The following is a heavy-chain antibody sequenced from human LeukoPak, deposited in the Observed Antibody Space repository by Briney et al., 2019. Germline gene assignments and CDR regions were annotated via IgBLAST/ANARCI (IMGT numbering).Heavy chain of an antibody. Sequence: SETLSLTCAVYGGSFSGYYWSWIRQPPGKGLEWIGEINHSGSTNYNPSLKSRVTISVDTSKNQFSLKLSSVTAADTAVYYCARHREALWFGELLPFFDYWGQGTLVTVSS. J-gene: IGHJ4*02. CDR3: ARHREALWFGELLPFFDY. V-gene: IGHV4-34*01. CDR2: INHSGST. D-gene: IGHD3-10*01. CDR1: GGSFSGYY.